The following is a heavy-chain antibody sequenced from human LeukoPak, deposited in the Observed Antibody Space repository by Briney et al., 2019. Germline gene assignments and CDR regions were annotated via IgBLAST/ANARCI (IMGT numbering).Heavy chain of an antibody. V-gene: IGHV4-38-2*02. CDR3: ASCDSSGYYYDY. CDR1: GYSISSGYY. D-gene: IGHD3-22*01. CDR2: IYHSGST. J-gene: IGHJ4*02. Sequence: PSETLSLTCTVSGYSISSGYYWGWIRQPPGKGLEWIGSIYHSGSTYYNPSLKSRVTISVDTSKNQFSLKLSSVTAADTAVYYCASCDSSGYYYDYWGQGTLVTVSS.